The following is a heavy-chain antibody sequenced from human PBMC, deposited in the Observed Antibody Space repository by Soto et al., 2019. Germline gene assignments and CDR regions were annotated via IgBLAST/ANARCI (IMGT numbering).Heavy chain of an antibody. Sequence: GGSLRRSCVASGFTFSSYGMHWVRQAPGKGLEWVAVISYDGSNKYYADSVKGRFTISRDNSKNTLYLQMNSLRAEDTAVYYCANYGLAPPYYGMDVWGQGTTVIVSS. CDR1: GFTFSSYG. J-gene: IGHJ6*02. CDR3: ANYGLAPPYYGMDV. V-gene: IGHV3-30*18. CDR2: ISYDGSNK. D-gene: IGHD3-10*01.